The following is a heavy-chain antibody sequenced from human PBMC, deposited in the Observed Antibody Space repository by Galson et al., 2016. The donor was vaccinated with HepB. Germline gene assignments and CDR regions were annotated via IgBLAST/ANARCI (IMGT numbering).Heavy chain of an antibody. Sequence: SLRLSCAASGFTFSTYSMDWVRQAPGKGLEWTSYISTSSSTMYYADSVKGRFTISRDDATNSLYLQMNSLRDEDTAVYYCAKEATATTGAKTKRVWYFDLWGSGTLVTVAS. D-gene: IGHD1-7*01. J-gene: IGHJ2*01. V-gene: IGHV3-48*02. CDR2: ISTSSSTM. CDR1: GFTFSTYS. CDR3: AKEATATTGAKTKRVWYFDL.